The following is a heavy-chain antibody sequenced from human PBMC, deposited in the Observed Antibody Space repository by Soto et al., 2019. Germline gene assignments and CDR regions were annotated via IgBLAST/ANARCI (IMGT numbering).Heavy chain of an antibody. CDR2: ISSLTSRV. J-gene: IGHJ4*02. CDR3: ARDLGYYDSTGYLDS. V-gene: IGHV3-48*02. CDR1: GFTFSDYS. Sequence: GGSLRLSCATSGFTFSDYSMNWVRQAPGKGLEWVSYISSLTSRVYYTDSVKGRFTISRDNAKNSLYLQMNSLRDEDTAVYYCARDLGYYDSTGYLDSWGQGTVVTVSS. D-gene: IGHD3-22*01.